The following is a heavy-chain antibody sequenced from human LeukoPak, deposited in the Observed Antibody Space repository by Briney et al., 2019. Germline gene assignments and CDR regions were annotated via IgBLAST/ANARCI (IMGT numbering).Heavy chain of an antibody. D-gene: IGHD2-2*02. CDR3: ARRCSGPTCYTDAYDI. V-gene: IGHV4-59*08. Sequence: SETLSLTCTVSGGSISSYYWTWIRQPPGKGPQWIGYIYYSGSTEYNPSLKSRVTISIDPSNKQFSLNLSSVTAADTAVYYCARRCSGPTCYTDAYDIWGQGTMVTVSS. CDR1: GGSISSYY. J-gene: IGHJ3*02. CDR2: IYYSGST.